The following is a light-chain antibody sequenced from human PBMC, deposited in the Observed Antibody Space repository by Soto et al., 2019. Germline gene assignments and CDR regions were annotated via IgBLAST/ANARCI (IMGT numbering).Light chain of an antibody. CDR2: EVS. J-gene: IGLJ1*01. CDR1: SSHVGSYNY. V-gene: IGLV2-14*01. Sequence: QSVLTQPASVSGSPGQLITISCTGTSSHVGSYNYVYWYQQHPGTAPKLIIYEVSDRPSGISSRFSGSKSGDTASLTLPGLQDEDEADYYCSSYTSSSTVFGTGTKVTVL. CDR3: SSYTSSSTV.